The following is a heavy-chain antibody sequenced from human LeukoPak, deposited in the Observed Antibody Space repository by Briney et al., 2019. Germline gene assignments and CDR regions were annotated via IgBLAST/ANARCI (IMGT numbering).Heavy chain of an antibody. D-gene: IGHD6-19*01. Sequence: PGGSLRLSCAASGFTFSDYYMSWIRQAPGKGLEWVSVIYSGGSTYYADSVKGRFTISRDNSKNTLYLQMNSLRAEDTAVYYCASRIAVAVDQAFDIWGQGTMVTVSS. CDR3: ASRIAVAVDQAFDI. J-gene: IGHJ3*02. V-gene: IGHV3-53*01. CDR2: IYSGGST. CDR1: GFTFSDYY.